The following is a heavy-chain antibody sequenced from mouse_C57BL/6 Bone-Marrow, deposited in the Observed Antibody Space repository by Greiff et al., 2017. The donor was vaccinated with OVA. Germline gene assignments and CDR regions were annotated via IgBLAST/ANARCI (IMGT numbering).Heavy chain of an antibody. CDR1: GYTFTSYW. CDR3: ARWGYYYDGYAMDY. J-gene: IGHJ4*01. D-gene: IGHD1-1*01. V-gene: IGHV1-52*01. CDR2: IDPSDSET. Sequence: QVQLQQPGAELVRPGSSVKLSCKASGYTFTSYWMHWVKQRPIQGLEWIGNIDPSDSETHYNQKFKDKATLTVDKSSSTAYMQLSSLTSEDSAVYYGARWGYYYDGYAMDYWGQGTSVTVSS.